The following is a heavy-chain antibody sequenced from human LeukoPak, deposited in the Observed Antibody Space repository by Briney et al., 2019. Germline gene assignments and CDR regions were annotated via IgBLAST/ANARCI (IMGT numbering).Heavy chain of an antibody. CDR2: ISGSGSST. D-gene: IGHD5-24*01. V-gene: IGHV3-23*01. Sequence: GGSLRLSCAASEFTFSSYAMSWVRQAPGKGLEWVSAISGSGSSTYYADYVKGRFTISRDNSKNTLYLQMNSLRAEGTALYYCAKRDGYNSNPLKDWGQETLVTVSS. J-gene: IGHJ4*02. CDR1: EFTFSSYA. CDR3: AKRDGYNSNPLKD.